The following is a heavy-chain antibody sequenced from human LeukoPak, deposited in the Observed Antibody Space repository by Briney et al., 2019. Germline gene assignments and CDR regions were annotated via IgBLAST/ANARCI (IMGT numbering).Heavy chain of an antibody. Sequence: PSETLSLTCTVSGGSINNYYWTWIRQPPGKGLECIGYVYYTGSTYYNPSLKSRVTISVDTSKNQFSLKLSSVTAADTAVYYCARVWGDCSGGSCYPDYWGQGTLVTVSS. CDR1: GGSINNYY. D-gene: IGHD2-15*01. CDR2: VYYTGST. CDR3: ARVWGDCSGGSCYPDY. J-gene: IGHJ4*02. V-gene: IGHV4-59*01.